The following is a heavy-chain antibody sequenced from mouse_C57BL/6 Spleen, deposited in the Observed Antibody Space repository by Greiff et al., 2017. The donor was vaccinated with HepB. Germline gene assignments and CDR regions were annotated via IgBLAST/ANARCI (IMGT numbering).Heavy chain of an antibody. CDR1: GYTFTDYY. D-gene: IGHD2-4*01. V-gene: IGHV1-19*01. CDR2: INPYNGGT. Sequence: EVKLVESGPVLVKPGASVKMSCKASGYTFTDYYMNWVKQSHGKSLEWIGVINPYNGGTSYNQKFKGKATLTVDKSSSTAYMELNSLTSEDSAVYYCARDDYDERFAYWGQGTLVTVSA. CDR3: ARDDYDERFAY. J-gene: IGHJ3*01.